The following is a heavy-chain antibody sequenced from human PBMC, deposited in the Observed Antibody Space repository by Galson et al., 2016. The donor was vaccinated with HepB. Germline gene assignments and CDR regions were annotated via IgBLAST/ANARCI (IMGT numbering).Heavy chain of an antibody. J-gene: IGHJ4*02. CDR2: ISAYNGNT. V-gene: IGHV1-18*01. CDR3: AREDDYIWWRYRTIDY. D-gene: IGHD3-16*02. Sequence: SVKVSCKASGYTFTSYGISWVRQAPGQGLEWMGWISAYNGNTNYAQKLQGRVTMTTDTSTSTAYMELRSLRSDDTAVYYCAREDDYIWWRYRTIDYWGQGTLVTVSS. CDR1: GYTFTSYG.